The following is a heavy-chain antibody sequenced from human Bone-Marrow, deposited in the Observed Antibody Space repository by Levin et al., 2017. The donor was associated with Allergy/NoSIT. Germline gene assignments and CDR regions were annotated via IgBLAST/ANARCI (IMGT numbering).Heavy chain of an antibody. CDR3: ACRRGIAAAGIQHGESDAFDI. D-gene: IGHD6-13*01. J-gene: IGHJ3*02. Sequence: ASVKVSCKASGGTFSSYTISWVRQAPGQGLEWMGRIIPILGIANYAQKFQGRVTITADKSTSTAYMELSSLRSEDTAVYYCACRRGIAAAGIQHGESDAFDIWGQGTMVTVSS. CDR1: GGTFSSYT. CDR2: IIPILGIA. V-gene: IGHV1-69*02.